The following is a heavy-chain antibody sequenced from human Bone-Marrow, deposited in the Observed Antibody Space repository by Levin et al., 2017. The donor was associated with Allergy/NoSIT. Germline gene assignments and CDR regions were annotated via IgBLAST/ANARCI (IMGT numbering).Heavy chain of an antibody. V-gene: IGHV3-53*01. J-gene: IGHJ4*02. CDR3: ARGHHTKRSGWTKDFDY. Sequence: PGGSLRLSCAASGFTVSTYYMSWVRQAPGKGLEWVSDMYSGGSTYYADSVRGRFTISRDNSKNTLYLQMNSLRAEDTAVYYCARGHHTKRSGWTKDFDYWGQGTLVTVSS. CDR1: GFTVSTYY. CDR2: MYSGGST. D-gene: IGHD6-19*01.